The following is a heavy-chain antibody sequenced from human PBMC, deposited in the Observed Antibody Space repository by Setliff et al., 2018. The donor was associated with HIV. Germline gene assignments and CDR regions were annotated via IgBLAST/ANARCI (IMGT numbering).Heavy chain of an antibody. Sequence: KTSETLSLTCTVSGGSISSYYWSWIRQPPGKGLEWIGYIYYSGSTNYNPSLKSRVTISVDTSKNQFSLTLNSVTAADPAVYYCAKAALAPGRDLGVFDIWGQGTMVTVSS. CDR3: AKAALAPGRDLGVFDI. CDR1: GGSISSYY. CDR2: IYYSGST. D-gene: IGHD6-13*01. J-gene: IGHJ3*02. V-gene: IGHV4-59*08.